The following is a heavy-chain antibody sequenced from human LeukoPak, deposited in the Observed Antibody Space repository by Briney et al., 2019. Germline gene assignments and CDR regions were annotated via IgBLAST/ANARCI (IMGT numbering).Heavy chain of an antibody. J-gene: IGHJ4*02. Sequence: PGGSLRLSCAASGFTFSSYAMHWVRQAPGKGLEWVANINEDGSYKFHADSVKGRLTISRDNSKNSLYLQMSSLRADDTAVYYCARDATRGGDNDYWGQGTRVIVSS. V-gene: IGHV3-7*01. D-gene: IGHD2-21*02. CDR3: ARDATRGGDNDY. CDR1: GFTFSSYA. CDR2: INEDGSYK.